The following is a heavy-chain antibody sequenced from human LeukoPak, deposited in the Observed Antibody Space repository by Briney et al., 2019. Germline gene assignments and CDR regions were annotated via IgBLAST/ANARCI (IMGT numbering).Heavy chain of an antibody. CDR1: GFTFSSYE. CDR3: AKCLTMIVVASVDY. CDR2: ISSSGSTI. Sequence: GGSLRLSCAASGFTFSSYEMNWVRQAPGKGLEWVSYISSSGSTIYYADSVKGRFTISRDNAKNSLYLQMNSLRAEDTAVYYCAKCLTMIVVASVDYWGQGTLVTVSS. J-gene: IGHJ4*02. V-gene: IGHV3-48*03. D-gene: IGHD3-22*01.